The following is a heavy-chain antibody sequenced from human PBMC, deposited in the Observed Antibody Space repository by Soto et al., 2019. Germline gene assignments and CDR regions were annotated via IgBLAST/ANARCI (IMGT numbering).Heavy chain of an antibody. CDR3: ARGPRNWGADY. Sequence: QVQLVQSGAEVKKPGASVKVSCKASEYTFTNYDFTWVRQTTGQGLEWMGWMNPNSGDTGYAQKFQGRVTMTRNSSIITAYMELSSLTSEDTAVYYCARGPRNWGADYWGQGTLVTVSS. CDR1: EYTFTNYD. CDR2: MNPNSGDT. D-gene: IGHD7-27*01. J-gene: IGHJ4*02. V-gene: IGHV1-8*02.